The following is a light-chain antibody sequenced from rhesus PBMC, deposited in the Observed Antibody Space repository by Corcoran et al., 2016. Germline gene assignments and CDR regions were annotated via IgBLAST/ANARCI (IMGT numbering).Light chain of an antibody. CDR1: QDISNN. CDR3: QHSHTPPYS. Sequence: DIQMTQSPSSLSASVGDTVTFTCRASQDISNNLAWYQQKPGKVPNLLIYYASTLQDGVPSRFICNGSGTDFTLTISSLQPEDFATYYCQHSHTPPYSFGQGTQVEI. V-gene: IGKV1S14*01. J-gene: IGKJ2*01. CDR2: YAS.